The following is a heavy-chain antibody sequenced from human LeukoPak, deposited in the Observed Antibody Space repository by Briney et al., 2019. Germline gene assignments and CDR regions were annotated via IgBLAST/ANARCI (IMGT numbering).Heavy chain of an antibody. CDR1: GYTFTGYY. CDR3: ARDGRRPVSMVRGVPPDY. D-gene: IGHD3-10*01. CDR2: INPNSGGT. J-gene: IGHJ4*02. V-gene: IGHV1-2*02. Sequence: ASVKVSCKASGYTFTGYYMHWVGQAPGQGLEWMGWINPNSGGTNYAQKFQGRVTMTRATSISTAYMELSRLRSDDTAVYYCARDGRRPVSMVRGVPPDYWGQGTLVTVSS.